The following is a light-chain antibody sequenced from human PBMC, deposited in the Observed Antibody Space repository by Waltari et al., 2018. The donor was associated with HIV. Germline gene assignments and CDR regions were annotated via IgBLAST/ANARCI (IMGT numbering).Light chain of an antibody. CDR3: ATWDDSLSGVV. CDR2: NND. J-gene: IGLJ2*01. CDR1: SSNIGSTT. V-gene: IGLV1-44*01. Sequence: QSVLTQPLSASGTPGQRVAISCSGSSSNIGSTTVNWYQQRPGTAPKPLSYNNDQRPSGVPDRLSVSKSGTSASLAISGLQSEDEADYYCATWDDSLSGVVFGGGTKVTVL.